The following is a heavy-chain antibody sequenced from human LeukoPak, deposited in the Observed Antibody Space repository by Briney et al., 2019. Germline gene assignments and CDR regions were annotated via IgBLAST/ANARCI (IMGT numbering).Heavy chain of an antibody. CDR3: ARSGYCSSTSCYGGRYYYYGMDV. V-gene: IGHV3-30*03. CDR2: ISYDGSNK. CDR1: GFTFRNYG. J-gene: IGHJ6*02. D-gene: IGHD2-2*01. Sequence: GRSLRLSCAASGFTFRNYGMHWVRQAPGKGLEGVAVISYDGSNKYYADSVKGRFTISRDNSKNTLYVQMNSLRAEDTAVYYCARSGYCSSTSCYGGRYYYYGMDVWGQGTTVTVSS.